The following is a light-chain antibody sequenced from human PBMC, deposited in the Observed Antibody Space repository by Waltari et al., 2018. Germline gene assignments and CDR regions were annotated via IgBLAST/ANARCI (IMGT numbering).Light chain of an antibody. CDR1: QTIFTY. J-gene: IGKJ1*01. CDR3: QQPYSVPWT. Sequence: DIQMTQSPSSLSASVGDRVTISCRASQTIFTYLPWYLHKPGRAPQLLIYDGSRLHSGVPLRFSGNGSGTHFTLTISDLQPEDVATYYCQQPYSVPWTFGQGTSVEV. V-gene: IGKV1-39*01. CDR2: DGS.